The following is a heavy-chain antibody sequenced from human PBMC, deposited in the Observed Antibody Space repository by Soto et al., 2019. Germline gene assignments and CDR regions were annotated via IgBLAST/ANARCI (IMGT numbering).Heavy chain of an antibody. J-gene: IGHJ4*02. V-gene: IGHV4-39*07. D-gene: IGHD3-10*01. CDR2: IYYSGST. CDR1: GGSISSSSYY. Sequence: SETLSLTCTVSGGSISSSSYYWGWIRQPPGKGLEWVGSIYYSGSTYYNPSLKSRVTISVDTSKNQFSLKLSSVTAADTAVYYCAREVFREYYFDYWGQGTLVTVSS. CDR3: AREVFREYYFDY.